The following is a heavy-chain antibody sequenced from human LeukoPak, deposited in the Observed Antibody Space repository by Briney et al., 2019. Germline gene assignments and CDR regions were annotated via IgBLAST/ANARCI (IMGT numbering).Heavy chain of an antibody. J-gene: IGHJ4*02. CDR3: ASGGHLDY. Sequence: GGSLRLSCATSGLTLSNFWMSWVRKAQGKGMEWVANINEDGSEKYYVDSVKGGFNISRDKDKNSLSLQMNSLRGEDTAIYYCASGGHLDYWGQGTLVTVSS. CDR1: GLTLSNFW. V-gene: IGHV3-7*01. CDR2: INEDGSEK. D-gene: IGHD3-16*01.